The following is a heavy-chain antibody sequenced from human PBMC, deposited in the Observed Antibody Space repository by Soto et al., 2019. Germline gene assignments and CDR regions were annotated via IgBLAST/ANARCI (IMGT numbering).Heavy chain of an antibody. Sequence: SETLSLTCTVSGTSISSYYWSWIRQPPGKGLEWIANIHYSGTTNYNPSLASRVTLSVDTSKNQFSLKLSSVTAADTAVYYCARSYDILTGYYFDYWGQGTLVTVSS. CDR3: ARSYDILTGYYFDY. V-gene: IGHV4-59*08. J-gene: IGHJ4*02. CDR1: GTSISSYY. D-gene: IGHD3-9*01. CDR2: IHYSGTT.